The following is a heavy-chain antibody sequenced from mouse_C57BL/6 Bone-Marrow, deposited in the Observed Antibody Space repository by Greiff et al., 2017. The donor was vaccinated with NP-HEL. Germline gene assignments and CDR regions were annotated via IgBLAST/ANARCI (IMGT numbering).Heavy chain of an antibody. CDR3: VRDPDY. CDR1: GYTFTSYW. Sequence: QVQLQQPGAELVRPGTSVKLSCKASGYTFTSYWMHWVKQRPGQGLEWIGVIDPSDSYTNYNQKFKGKATLTVDTSSSTAYMQLSSLTSEDSAVYYCVRDPDYWGQGTTLTVSS. V-gene: IGHV1-59*01. CDR2: IDPSDSYT. J-gene: IGHJ2*01.